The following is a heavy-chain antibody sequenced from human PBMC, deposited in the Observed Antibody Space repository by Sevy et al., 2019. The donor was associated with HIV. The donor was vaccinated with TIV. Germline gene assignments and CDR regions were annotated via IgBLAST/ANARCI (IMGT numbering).Heavy chain of an antibody. D-gene: IGHD2-21*02. V-gene: IGHV5-51*01. CDR2: IYPCDSDT. CDR1: GYDFTRNW. CDR3: ARQDGTAEWGWYFDY. Sequence: GEALKISCKGSGYDFTRNWIGWVRQMPGKGLEWMGIIYPCDSDTRYSPCLQGQVTISADRSISTAYLQWSSLKASDTAMYYCARQDGTAEWGWYFDYWGQGTLVTVSS. J-gene: IGHJ4*02.